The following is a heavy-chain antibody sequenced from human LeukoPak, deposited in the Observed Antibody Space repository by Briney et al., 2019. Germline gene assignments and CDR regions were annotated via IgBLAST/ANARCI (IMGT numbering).Heavy chain of an antibody. CDR3: AREEEDWNYAHYYYMDV. D-gene: IGHD1-7*01. V-gene: IGHV3-30*04. CDR2: ISYDGSNK. Sequence: GGPLRLSCAASGFTFSSYAMHWVRQAPGKGLEWVAVISYDGSNKYYADSVKGRFTISRDNSKNTLYLQMNSLRAEDTAVYYCAREEEDWNYAHYYYMDVWGKGTTVTVSS. CDR1: GFTFSSYA. J-gene: IGHJ6*03.